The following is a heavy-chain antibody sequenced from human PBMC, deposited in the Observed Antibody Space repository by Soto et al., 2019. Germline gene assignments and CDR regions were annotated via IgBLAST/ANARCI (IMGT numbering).Heavy chain of an antibody. CDR2: ISSDGTNK. V-gene: IGHV3-30*18. Sequence: QVQLVESGGGVVQPGRSLSLSCAASGFTFSRYGMHWVRQAPGKGLEWVAVISSDGTNKYHADSVKGRFSISRDNSKNTLYLQMNSLRGEDTAVYYCAKDGGSIFSDYGMDVWGQGTTVTVSS. J-gene: IGHJ6*02. CDR3: AKDGGSIFSDYGMDV. D-gene: IGHD2-15*01. CDR1: GFTFSRYG.